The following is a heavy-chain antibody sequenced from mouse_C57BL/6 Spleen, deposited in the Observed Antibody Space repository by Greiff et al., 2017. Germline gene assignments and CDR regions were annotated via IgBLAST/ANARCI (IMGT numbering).Heavy chain of an antibody. CDR2: ISSGSSTI. V-gene: IGHV5-17*01. CDR1: GFTFSDYG. J-gene: IGHJ3*01. D-gene: IGHD2-4*01. Sequence: VKLVESGGGLVQPGGSLKLSCAASGFTFSDYGMHWVRQAPEKGLAWVAYISSGSSTIYYADTVQGRFTISRDNAKNTLFLQMTSLRSEDTAMYYCGRYDYDGFAYWGQGTLVTVSA. CDR3: GRYDYDGFAY.